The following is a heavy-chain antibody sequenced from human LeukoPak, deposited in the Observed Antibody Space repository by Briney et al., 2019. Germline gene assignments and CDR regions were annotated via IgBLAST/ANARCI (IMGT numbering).Heavy chain of an antibody. CDR3: ARDYIAVAGSCFNY. D-gene: IGHD6-19*01. V-gene: IGHV3-7*01. J-gene: IGHJ4*02. Sequence: GGSLRLSCAASGFTFSDYFMSWIRQAPGKGLEWVANIKQDGSEKYYVDSVKGRFTISRDNAKNSLYLQMNSLRAEDTAVYYCARDYIAVAGSCFNYWGQGTLVTVSS. CDR2: IKQDGSEK. CDR1: GFTFSDYF.